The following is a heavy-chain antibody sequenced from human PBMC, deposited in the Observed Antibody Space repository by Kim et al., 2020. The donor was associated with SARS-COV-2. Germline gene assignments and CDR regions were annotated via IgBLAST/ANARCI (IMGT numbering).Heavy chain of an antibody. CDR1: GFAFSDYG. CDR2: ISYDGRNK. Sequence: GGSLRLSCAASGFAFSDYGMHWVRQAPGKGLEWVALISYDGRNKYYADSVKGRFTISRDNPKNTLHLQMSSLRVEDTALYFCGYPKQQWNAIDYWGQGTLVTVSS. CDR3: GYPKQQWNAIDY. D-gene: IGHD6-19*01. J-gene: IGHJ4*02. V-gene: IGHV3-30*03.